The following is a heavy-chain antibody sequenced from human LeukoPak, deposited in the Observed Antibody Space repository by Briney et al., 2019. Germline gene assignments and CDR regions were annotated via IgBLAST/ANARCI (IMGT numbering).Heavy chain of an antibody. CDR2: INHSGST. CDR1: GGSFSGYY. J-gene: IGHJ4*02. CDR3: ARGLTIFGVVIMSLDY. V-gene: IGHV4-34*01. D-gene: IGHD3-3*01. Sequence: SETLSLTCAVYGGSFSGYYWSWIRQPPGKGLEWIGEINHSGSTNYNPSLKSRVTISVDTSKNQFSLKLSSVTAADTAVYYCARGLTIFGVVIMSLDYWGQGTLVTVSS.